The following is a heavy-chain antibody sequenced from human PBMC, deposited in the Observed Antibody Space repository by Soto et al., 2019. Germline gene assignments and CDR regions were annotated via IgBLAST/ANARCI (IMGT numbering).Heavy chain of an antibody. CDR1: GYTFSTYG. D-gene: IGHD1-1*01. CDR3: VRGGILEANRPYYYYGLDV. CDR2: VSPYNGNT. J-gene: IGHJ6*02. V-gene: IGHV1-18*01. Sequence: AASVKVSCKVFGYTFSTYGLSWVRQAPGQGLEWMGWVSPYNGNTYYAPGLQGRVTMTTDTSTNTAYMSLRSLRSDDTAIYYCVRGGILEANRPYYYYGLDVWGQGTPVTV.